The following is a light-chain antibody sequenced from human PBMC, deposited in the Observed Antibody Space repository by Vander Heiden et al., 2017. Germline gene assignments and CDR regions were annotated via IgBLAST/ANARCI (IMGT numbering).Light chain of an antibody. J-gene: IGKJ4*01. V-gene: IGKV3-11*01. Sequence: EIVLTQSPATLSLCTGERANLSCRASQSVSSYLAWYQQKPGQAPRLLIYDASNRATCIPARFSGSGSGTDFTLTISSLEPEDFAVYYCHQRSNWPPLTFGGGTKVEIK. CDR1: QSVSSY. CDR2: DAS. CDR3: HQRSNWPPLT.